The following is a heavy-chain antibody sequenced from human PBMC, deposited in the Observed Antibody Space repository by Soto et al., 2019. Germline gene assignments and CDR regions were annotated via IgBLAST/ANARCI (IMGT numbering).Heavy chain of an antibody. CDR1: GYTFTSYF. J-gene: IGHJ6*02. Sequence: ASVKVSCKASGYTFTSYFITWVRQAPGQGLEWMGWISAYNGNTNYAQRLQGRVTMTTDKSTATGYMEMRSLESDDTAVYYCARQNYYSGMDVWGQGATVTVSS. CDR3: ARQNYYSGMDV. V-gene: IGHV1-18*01. CDR2: ISAYNGNT.